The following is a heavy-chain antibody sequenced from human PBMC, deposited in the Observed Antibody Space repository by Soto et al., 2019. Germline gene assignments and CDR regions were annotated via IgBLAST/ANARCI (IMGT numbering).Heavy chain of an antibody. CDR3: ARDLTFSGFDFDWYFDL. D-gene: IGHD5-12*01. J-gene: IGHJ2*01. Sequence: PGGSLRLSCATSGFKLLSYAMNWVRQAPGKGLDWVAGISGRGHMTFYSDSVKGRFTISRDNSNNMVYLQMNSLRPEDTATYYCARDLTFSGFDFDWYFDLWGRGTLVTVSS. V-gene: IGHV3-23*01. CDR2: ISGRGHMT. CDR1: GFKLLSYA.